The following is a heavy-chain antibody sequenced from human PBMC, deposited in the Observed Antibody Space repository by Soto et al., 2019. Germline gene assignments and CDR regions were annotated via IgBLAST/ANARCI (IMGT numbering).Heavy chain of an antibody. J-gene: IGHJ4*02. Sequence: QLQLQEPGPGLVKPSETLSLTCSVSDDSINSDKYYWGWIRQPPVKGLEWIGSIHYRGNAYYNPSLQTRVTLSLDKSRSQFSLKLNSVTAADSAVYFCARLEGLATIAYYFDFWGPGALVTVSS. CDR2: IHYRGNA. CDR1: DDSINSDKYY. CDR3: ARLEGLATIAYYFDF. D-gene: IGHD3-9*01. V-gene: IGHV4-39*01.